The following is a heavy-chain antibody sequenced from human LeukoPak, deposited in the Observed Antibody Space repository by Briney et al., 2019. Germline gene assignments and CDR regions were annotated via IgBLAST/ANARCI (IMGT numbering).Heavy chain of an antibody. J-gene: IGHJ4*02. CDR1: GFTFSSYS. D-gene: IGHD5-24*01. Sequence: GGSLRLSCAASGFTFSSYSMNWVRQAPGKGLEWVSYISSTNHYTYYADSVKGRFTISRDNSKNTLYLQMNSLRAEDTAVYYCAKDRPRWLVDYWGQGTLVTVSS. CDR3: AKDRPRWLVDY. V-gene: IGHV3-21*01. CDR2: ISSTNHYT.